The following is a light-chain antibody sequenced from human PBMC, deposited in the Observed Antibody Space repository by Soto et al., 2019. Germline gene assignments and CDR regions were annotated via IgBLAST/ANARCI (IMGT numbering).Light chain of an antibody. J-gene: IGKJ4*01. V-gene: IGKV4-1*01. CDR1: QSLLSGSDNRNY. Sequence: DVVMTQSPDSLALSLGERATINCKSSQSLLSGSDNRNYLAWFQQKVGQPPKLLIRWASTRESGVPDRFSASGSATGFTLTINSLQAEDVAVYYCQTYYRVPLTFGGGTKVELK. CDR3: QTYYRVPLT. CDR2: WAS.